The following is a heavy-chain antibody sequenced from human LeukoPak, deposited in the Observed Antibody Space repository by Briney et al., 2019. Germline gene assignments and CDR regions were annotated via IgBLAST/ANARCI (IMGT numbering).Heavy chain of an antibody. CDR3: AKGVQYSSGWFYFDY. D-gene: IGHD6-19*01. CDR2: ISYDGSNK. Sequence: GGSLRLSCAASGFTFSSYGMHWIRQAPGKGLEWVAVISYDGSNKYYADSVKGRFTISRDNSKNTLYLQMNSLRAEDTAVYYCAKGVQYSSGWFYFDYWGQGTLVTVSS. CDR1: GFTFSSYG. J-gene: IGHJ4*02. V-gene: IGHV3-30*18.